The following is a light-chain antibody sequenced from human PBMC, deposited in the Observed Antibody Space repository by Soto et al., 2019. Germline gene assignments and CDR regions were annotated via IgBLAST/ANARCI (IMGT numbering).Light chain of an antibody. V-gene: IGLV2-23*02. J-gene: IGLJ3*02. CDR2: EVS. Sequence: QSALTQPASVSGSPGQSITISCTGTSSDVGSYNFVSWYQQHPGKAPKLMIYEVSKRPSGVSNRFSGSKSGNTASLTISGLQPEDEADYYCCSYAGNSGVFGGGTKVTVL. CDR1: SSDVGSYNF. CDR3: CSYAGNSGV.